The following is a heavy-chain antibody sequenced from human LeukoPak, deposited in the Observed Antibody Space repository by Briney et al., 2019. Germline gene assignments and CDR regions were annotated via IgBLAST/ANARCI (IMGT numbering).Heavy chain of an antibody. CDR3: ARERWDDVFDI. CDR1: GGSISSGDYY. CDR2: IYYSGST. J-gene: IGHJ3*02. V-gene: IGHV4-30-4*01. Sequence: SETLSLTCSVSGGSISSGDYYWSWIRQPPGKVLEWIGYIYYSGSTYYNPSLKSRVTISEDTSKNQFSLKLSSVTAADTAVYYCARERWDDVFDIWGQGTMVTVSS. D-gene: IGHD1-26*01.